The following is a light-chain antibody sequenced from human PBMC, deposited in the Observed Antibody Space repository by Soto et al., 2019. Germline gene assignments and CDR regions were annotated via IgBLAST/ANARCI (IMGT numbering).Light chain of an antibody. J-gene: IGLJ1*01. CDR3: CSYAGSYV. V-gene: IGLV2-11*01. CDR2: DVS. CDR1: SNDVGGYNY. Sequence: QSVLTQPRSVSGSPGQSVTISCTGNSNDVGGYNYVSWYQQHPGKAPKLMIYDVSKRPSGVPDRFSGSKSGNTASLTISGLQAGDEADYYCCSYAGSYVFGTGTKVTVL.